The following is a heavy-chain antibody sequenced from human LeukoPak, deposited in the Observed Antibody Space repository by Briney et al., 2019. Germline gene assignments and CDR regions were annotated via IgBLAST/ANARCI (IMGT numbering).Heavy chain of an antibody. Sequence: GASVKVSCKASGYTFTSYAMNWVRQAPGQGLEWMGWINTNTGNPTYAQGFTGRFVFSLDTSVSTAYLQISSLKAEDTAVYYCAREDILLWFGEFPRFDPWGQGTLVTVSS. J-gene: IGHJ5*02. CDR3: AREDILLWFGEFPRFDP. CDR2: INTNTGNP. CDR1: GYTFTSYA. D-gene: IGHD3-10*01. V-gene: IGHV7-4-1*02.